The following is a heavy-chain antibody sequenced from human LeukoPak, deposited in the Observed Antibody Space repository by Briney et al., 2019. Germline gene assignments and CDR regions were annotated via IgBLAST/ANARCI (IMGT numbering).Heavy chain of an antibody. Sequence: PSETLSLTCAVYGGSFSGYYWSWIRQPPGKGLEWIGEINHSGSTNYNPSLKSRVTISVDTSKNQFSLKLSSVTAADTAVYYCARYSLQQLPPSYFDYWGQGTLVTVSS. CDR1: GGSFSGYY. J-gene: IGHJ4*02. CDR2: INHSGST. CDR3: ARYSLQQLPPSYFDY. V-gene: IGHV4-34*01. D-gene: IGHD6-13*01.